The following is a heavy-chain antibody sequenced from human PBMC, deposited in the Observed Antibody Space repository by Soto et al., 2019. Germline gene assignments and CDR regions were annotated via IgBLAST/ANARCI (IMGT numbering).Heavy chain of an antibody. D-gene: IGHD3-16*01. CDR1: GGTFNNHA. V-gene: IGHV1-69*19. Sequence: QVQRVQSGAEVKKPGSSVKVSCKASGGTFNNHAINWVRQAPGQGLEWMGGIIPIFGTSNYEQKFQGRVTNTPDGSARTALMELSLLRPEDSAVFYWGRGKMTEMPTSFGVKVVEPWGQGTLVTVSS. CDR2: IIPIFGTS. J-gene: IGHJ5*02. CDR3: GRGKMTEMPTSFGVKVVEP.